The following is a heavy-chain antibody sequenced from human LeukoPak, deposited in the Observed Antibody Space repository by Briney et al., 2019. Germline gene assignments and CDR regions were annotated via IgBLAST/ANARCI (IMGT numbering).Heavy chain of an antibody. J-gene: IGHJ4*02. CDR1: GFTFSTYG. CDR3: AKEFNRGLPDY. V-gene: IGHV3-30*18. CDR2: ISYDGSNG. D-gene: IGHD2-21*01. Sequence: GGSLRLSCAASGFTFSTYGMHWVRQAPGKGLEWVAVISYDGSNGYYADSVKGRFTISRDNSKNTLYLQMSSLRAEDTAVYYCAKEFNRGLPDYWGQGTLVTVPS.